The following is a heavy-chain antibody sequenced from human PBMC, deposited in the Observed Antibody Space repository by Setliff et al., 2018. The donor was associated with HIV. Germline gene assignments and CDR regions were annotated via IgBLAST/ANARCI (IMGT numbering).Heavy chain of an antibody. Sequence: LRLSCAASGFVFSDFWMSWARQAPGKGLEWVANINGDGNKKWYVGSARGRFTISRDNAKKSLFLQMYSLRADDTAVYYCAKGVKWLDPWGQGILVTVSS. D-gene: IGHD3-16*01. J-gene: IGHJ5*02. CDR2: INGDGNKK. CDR1: GFVFSDFW. V-gene: IGHV3-7*03. CDR3: AKGVKWLDP.